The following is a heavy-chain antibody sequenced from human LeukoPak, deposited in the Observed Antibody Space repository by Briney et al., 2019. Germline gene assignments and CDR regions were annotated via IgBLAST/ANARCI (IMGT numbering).Heavy chain of an antibody. CDR3: ARDRHSGYDY. Sequence: SETLSLTCTVSGGSLSTYYWNWIRQPPGKGLEWIGYIFYSGNSNCNPSLKSRVTMSVDRSKNQFSLNLTSAIAADTAVYYCARDRHSGYDYWGQGTLVTVSS. J-gene: IGHJ4*02. CDR2: IFYSGNS. CDR1: GGSLSTYY. D-gene: IGHD5-12*01. V-gene: IGHV4-59*01.